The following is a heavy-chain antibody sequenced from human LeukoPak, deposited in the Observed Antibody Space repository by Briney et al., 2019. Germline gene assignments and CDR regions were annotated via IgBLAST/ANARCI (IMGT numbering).Heavy chain of an antibody. D-gene: IGHD6-19*01. CDR2: IKQDGSEK. V-gene: IGHV3-7*01. CDR1: GFTFSSYW. J-gene: IGHJ5*02. CDR3: ARVTIAVAGSWFDP. Sequence: GGSLRLSCAASGFTFSSYWMSWVRQAPGKGLEWVANIKQDGSEKYYVDSVKGRFTISRDNSKNTLYLQMNSLRAADTAVYYCARVTIAVAGSWFDPWGQGTLVTVSS.